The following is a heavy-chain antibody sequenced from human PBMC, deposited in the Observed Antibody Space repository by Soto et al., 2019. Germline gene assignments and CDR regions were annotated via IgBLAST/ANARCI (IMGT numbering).Heavy chain of an antibody. CDR1: GFTFSSYA. Sequence: QAGGSLRLSCAASGFTFSSYAMSWVRQAPGKGLEWVSAISGSGGSTYYADSVKGRFTISRDNSKNTLYLQMNSLRAEDTAVYYCAKTGALSWFGESPFWFDPWGQGTLVTVSS. D-gene: IGHD3-10*01. CDR3: AKTGALSWFGESPFWFDP. J-gene: IGHJ5*02. CDR2: ISGSGGST. V-gene: IGHV3-23*01.